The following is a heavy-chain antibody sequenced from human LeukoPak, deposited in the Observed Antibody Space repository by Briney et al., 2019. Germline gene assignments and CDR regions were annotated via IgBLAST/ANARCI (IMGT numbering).Heavy chain of an antibody. V-gene: IGHV4-30-2*01. J-gene: IGHJ5*02. CDR2: IYHSGST. D-gene: IGHD3-9*01. CDR3: ARGGYDILTGYYNWFDP. Sequence: SETLSLTCAVSGGSISSGGYSWSWIRQPPGKGLEWIGYIYHSGSTYYNPSLKSRVTISVDRSENQFSLKLSSVTAADTAVYYCARGGYDILTGYYNWFDPWGQGTLVTVSS. CDR1: GGSISSGGYS.